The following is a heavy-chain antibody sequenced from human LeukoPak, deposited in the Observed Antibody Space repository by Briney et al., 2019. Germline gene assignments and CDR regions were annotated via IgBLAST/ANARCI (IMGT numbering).Heavy chain of an antibody. CDR1: GFPFSSYW. Sequence: GGSLRLSCVASGFPFSSYWMTWVRQAPGKGLEWVANIKQDGSKKSYVDSVKGRFTISRDNAKNSLYLQMNSLRAEDTAVYYCAKGADYSDSSGYYHYWGQGTLVTVSS. CDR3: AKGADYSDSSGYYHY. V-gene: IGHV3-7*03. CDR2: IKQDGSKK. D-gene: IGHD3-22*01. J-gene: IGHJ4*02.